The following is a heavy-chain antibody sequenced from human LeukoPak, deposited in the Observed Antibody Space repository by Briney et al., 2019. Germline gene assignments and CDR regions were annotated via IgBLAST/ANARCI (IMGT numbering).Heavy chain of an antibody. D-gene: IGHD1-26*01. Sequence: PGGSLRLSCAASGFTFSTYWMHWVRQAPGKGLEWVSYISNSGSLKYYADSVKGRFTISRDNAKNSLYLQMDSLRAEETAVYYCARNEGSIWGQGTLVTVSS. V-gene: IGHV3-11*01. CDR2: ISNSGSLK. CDR3: ARNEGSI. CDR1: GFTFSTYW. J-gene: IGHJ4*02.